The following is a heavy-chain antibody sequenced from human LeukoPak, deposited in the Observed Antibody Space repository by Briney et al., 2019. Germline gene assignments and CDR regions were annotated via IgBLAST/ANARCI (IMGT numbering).Heavy chain of an antibody. CDR3: AKDIEYTAVAGTGAFDI. CDR1: GFTFDDYA. D-gene: IGHD6-19*01. CDR2: ISWNSGSI. Sequence: GGSLRLSCAASGFTFDDYAMHWVRQAPGKGLEWVSGISWNSGSIGYADSVKGRFTISRDNAKNSLYLQMNSLRAEDTASYYCAKDIEYTAVAGTGAFDIWGQGTMVTVSS. J-gene: IGHJ3*02. V-gene: IGHV3-9*01.